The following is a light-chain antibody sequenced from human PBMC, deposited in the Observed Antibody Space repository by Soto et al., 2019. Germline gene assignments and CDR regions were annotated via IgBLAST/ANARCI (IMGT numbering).Light chain of an antibody. CDR3: QTWGTGIWV. CDR1: SGHSTYA. Sequence: QAVVTQSPSASASLGASVKLTCTLSSGHSTYAIAWHQQQPEKGPRYLMNLTSDGSHSKGDGIPDRFSGSSSGTERYLTISSLQSEDEADYYCQTWGTGIWVFGGGTKLPVL. V-gene: IGLV4-69*01. CDR2: LTSDGSH. J-gene: IGLJ3*02.